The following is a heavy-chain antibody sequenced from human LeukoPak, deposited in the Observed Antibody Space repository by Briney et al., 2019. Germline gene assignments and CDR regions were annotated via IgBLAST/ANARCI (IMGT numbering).Heavy chain of an antibody. CDR3: AKDRLSSSWYFDY. CDR1: GFTFSSYG. Sequence: PGGSLRLSCAASGFTFSSYGMHWVRQAPGKGLEWVAFIRYDGSNKYYADSVKGRFTISRDNSKNTLYLQMNSLRAEDTAVYYCAKDRLSSSWYFDYWGQGTLVTVSS. CDR2: IRYDGSNK. J-gene: IGHJ4*02. D-gene: IGHD6-13*01. V-gene: IGHV3-30*02.